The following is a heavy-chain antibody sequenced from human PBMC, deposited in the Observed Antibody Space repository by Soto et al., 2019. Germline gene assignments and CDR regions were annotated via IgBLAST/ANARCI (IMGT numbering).Heavy chain of an antibody. J-gene: IGHJ4*02. CDR1: VVTVSNAG. Sequence: GGSLRLSCAASVVTVSNAGMSWCRQAPGKWLEWVGRIKSKTDGGTTDYAAPVKGRFTVSRDDSKNTVYLQMNSLKTEDTAVYYCTTDGPYDDILTGYYYFDYWGQGTLVTVSS. V-gene: IGHV3-15*01. CDR2: IKSKTDGGTT. D-gene: IGHD3-9*01. CDR3: TTDGPYDDILTGYYYFDY.